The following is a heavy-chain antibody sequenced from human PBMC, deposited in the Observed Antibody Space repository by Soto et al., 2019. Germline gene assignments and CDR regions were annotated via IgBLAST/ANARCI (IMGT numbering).Heavy chain of an antibody. J-gene: IGHJ2*01. D-gene: IGHD1-26*01. Sequence: ASMKVSCKASGFTLTRYGISRVRQAPGQGLEWMGWISAYNGNTKYAQKFQGRVTMTTDTSTSTAYMEVRSLRSEDTAVYYCARGGSLYWYFDLWGRGTLVTVSS. V-gene: IGHV1-18*01. CDR3: ARGGSLYWYFDL. CDR1: GFTLTRYG. CDR2: ISAYNGNT.